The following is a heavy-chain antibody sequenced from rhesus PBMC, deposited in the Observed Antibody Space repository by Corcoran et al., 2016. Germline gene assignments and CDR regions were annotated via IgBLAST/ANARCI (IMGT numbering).Heavy chain of an antibody. Sequence: QVQLQESGPGLVKPSETLSLSCAVAGASVSSFCWTGIRQPPGKGLEGVGEINPSGATTDSKHSLKSRVTFSRDASKNEVLLRLNSVTAADTAVYFCARDGAGWLGFDCWGQGVLVTVSS. J-gene: IGHJ4*01. CDR2: INPSGATT. CDR3: ARDGAGWLGFDC. D-gene: IGHD6-31*01. V-gene: IGHV4-80*01. CDR1: GASVSSFC.